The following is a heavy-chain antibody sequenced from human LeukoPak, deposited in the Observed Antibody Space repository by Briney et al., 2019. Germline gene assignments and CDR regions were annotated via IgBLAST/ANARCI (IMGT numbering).Heavy chain of an antibody. V-gene: IGHV5-51*01. D-gene: IGHD3-16*02. CDR2: IYPGDSDT. J-gene: IGHJ4*02. CDR1: GYSFTSYW. CDR3: ARARELSFPIDY. Sequence: GESLQISFKGSGYSFTSYWIGWGRPRPGKGVEWRGIIYPGDSDTRYSPSFQGQVTISADKSISTAYLQWSSLKASDTAMYYCARARELSFPIDYWGQGTLVTVSS.